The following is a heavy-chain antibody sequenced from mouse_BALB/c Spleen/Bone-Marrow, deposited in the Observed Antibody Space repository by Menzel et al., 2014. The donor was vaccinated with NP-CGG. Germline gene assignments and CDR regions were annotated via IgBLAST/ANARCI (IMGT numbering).Heavy chain of an antibody. CDR3: ARSGKGAMDY. CDR1: GYVFSTYW. CDR2: IYPGDGDT. D-gene: IGHD2-1*01. Sequence: VQLQQSGAELVRPGSSVKISCKASGYVFSTYWMNWVKQRPGQGLERIGQIYPGDGDTNYNGKFKDKVILTADKSSSTAYMQLSSLTSGDSAVYFCARSGKGAMDYWGQGTSVTVSS. J-gene: IGHJ4*01. V-gene: IGHV1-80*01.